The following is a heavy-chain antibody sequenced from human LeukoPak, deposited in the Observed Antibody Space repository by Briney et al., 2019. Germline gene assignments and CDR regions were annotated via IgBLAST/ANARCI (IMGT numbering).Heavy chain of an antibody. Sequence: GGSLRLSCAASGFTFRSYAMSWVRQAPGKGLEWVSGISVSGGSTFYADSVKGRFTISRDNSKNTLYLQMDSLRAEDTAVYFCAKLRGGSDDYGDQRSYWGQGTLVTVSS. D-gene: IGHD4-17*01. CDR3: AKLRGGSDDYGDQRSY. V-gene: IGHV3-23*01. J-gene: IGHJ4*02. CDR2: ISVSGGST. CDR1: GFTFRSYA.